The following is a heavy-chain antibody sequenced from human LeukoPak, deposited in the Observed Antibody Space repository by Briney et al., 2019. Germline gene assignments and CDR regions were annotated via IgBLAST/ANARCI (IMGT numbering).Heavy chain of an antibody. CDR1: GFSISSYW. V-gene: IGHV3-7*01. Sequence: GGSLRLSCEASGFSISSYWMTWVRQAPGKGLEWEANIKKQGSEKYYVDSVKGRFTIARDNAKNSLYLQMNNLRAEDTAMYYCVRHAYYVFDIWGQGTMVTVSS. D-gene: IGHD3-10*01. CDR2: IKKQGSEK. CDR3: VRHAYYVFDI. J-gene: IGHJ3*02.